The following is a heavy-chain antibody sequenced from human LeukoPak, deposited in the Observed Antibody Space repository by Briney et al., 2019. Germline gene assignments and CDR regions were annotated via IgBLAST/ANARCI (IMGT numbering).Heavy chain of an antibody. V-gene: IGHV1-69*05. CDR2: IIPIFGTA. CDR1: AGTFSSYA. Sequence: ASVTVSCKASAGTFSSYAVSWVRQAPGRGLEWMGGIIPIFGTAIYAQKLQGSVTLSTDQSTSPAYMGLSSLRSEDTAMYYCARDRSGHGYTTPDYWGQGTLVTVSS. J-gene: IGHJ4*02. CDR3: ARDRSGHGYTTPDY. D-gene: IGHD5-24*01.